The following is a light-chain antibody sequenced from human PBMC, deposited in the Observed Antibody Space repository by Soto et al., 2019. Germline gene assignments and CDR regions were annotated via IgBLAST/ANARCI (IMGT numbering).Light chain of an antibody. CDR2: AAS. J-gene: IGKJ3*01. CDR1: QGISSY. CDR3: QQYYSYPPT. Sequence: AIRMTQSPSSLSASTGDRVTITCRASQGISSYLAWYQQKPGKAPTILIYAASTLQSGVPSRFSGSGSGTDFTLTISCLQSEDFATYYCQQYYSYPPTFGPGTKVDIK. V-gene: IGKV1-8*01.